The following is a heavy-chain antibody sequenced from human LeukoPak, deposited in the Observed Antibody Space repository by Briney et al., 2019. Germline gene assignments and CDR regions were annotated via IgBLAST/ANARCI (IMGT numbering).Heavy chain of an antibody. V-gene: IGHV3-48*01. CDR3: ARQYRGIAARQDYYYYMDV. CDR2: ISSSSSTI. Sequence: PGGSLRLSCAASGFTFSSYSMNWVRQAPGKGLEWVSYISSSSSTIYYADSVKGRFTISRDNAKNSLYLQMNSLRAEDTAVYYCARQYRGIAARQDYYYYMDVWGKGTTVTVSS. J-gene: IGHJ6*03. CDR1: GFTFSSYS. D-gene: IGHD6-6*01.